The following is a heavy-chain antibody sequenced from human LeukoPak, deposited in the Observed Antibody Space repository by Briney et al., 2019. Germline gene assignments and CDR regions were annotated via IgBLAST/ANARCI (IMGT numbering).Heavy chain of an antibody. V-gene: IGHV3-15*01. J-gene: IGHJ4*02. CDR2: IKRKTDGGTT. CDR3: TTESYSGSYTLDY. D-gene: IGHD1-26*01. CDR1: GFTFSNAW. Sequence: PGGSLRLSCAASGFTFSNAWMSWVRQAPGKGLEWVGRIKRKTDGGTTDYAAPVKGRFTIPRDDSRNTLYLQMNSLKIEDAAVYYCTTESYSGSYTLDYWGQGTLVTVSS.